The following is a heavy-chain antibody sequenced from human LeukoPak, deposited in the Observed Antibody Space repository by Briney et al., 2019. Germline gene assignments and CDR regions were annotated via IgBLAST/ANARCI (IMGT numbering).Heavy chain of an antibody. J-gene: IGHJ4*02. D-gene: IGHD3-10*01. CDR2: IYYSGST. CDR1: GGSISSYY. CDR3: ARTRIGSLWFGELFDY. Sequence: SETLSLTCTVSGGSISSYYWSWIRQPPGKGLEWIGYIYYSGSTNYNPSLKSRVTISVDTSKNQFSLKLSSVTAADTAVYYCARTRIGSLWFGELFDYWGQGTLVTVSS. V-gene: IGHV4-59*12.